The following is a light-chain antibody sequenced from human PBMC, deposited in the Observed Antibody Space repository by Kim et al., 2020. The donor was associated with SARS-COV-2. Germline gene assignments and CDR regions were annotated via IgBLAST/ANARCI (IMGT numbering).Light chain of an antibody. J-gene: IGKJ2*04. CDR2: AVS. Sequence: SASTGDRVNITCRASQDVSTYLAWYQQKPGKAPNLLMYAVSTLHSGVPSRFRGSGSGTDFTLTISCLQSEDFATYYCQQYYSYPCSFGQGTKLEI. CDR3: QQYYSYPCS. V-gene: IGKV1-8*01. CDR1: QDVSTY.